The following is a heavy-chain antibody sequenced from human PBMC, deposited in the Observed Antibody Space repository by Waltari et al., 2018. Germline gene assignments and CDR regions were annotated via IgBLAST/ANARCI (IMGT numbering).Heavy chain of an antibody. CDR1: GGSFSGYY. J-gene: IGHJ3*02. D-gene: IGHD3-10*01. Sequence: QVQLQQWGAGLLKPSETLSLTCAVYGGSFSGYYWSWIRQPPGKGLEWIGEINHRGSTNYNPSLKSRVTISVDTSKNQFSLKLSSVTAADTAVYYCARVHTTMVRGVIIGAFDIWGQGTMVTVSS. CDR2: INHRGST. CDR3: ARVHTTMVRGVIIGAFDI. V-gene: IGHV4-34*01.